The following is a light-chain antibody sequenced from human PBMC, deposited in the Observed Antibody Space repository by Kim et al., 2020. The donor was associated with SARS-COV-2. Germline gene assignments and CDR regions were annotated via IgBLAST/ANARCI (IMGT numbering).Light chain of an antibody. CDR3: CSYASVIV. Sequence: QSALTQPASVSGSPGQSITLSCTGTNRDVGLYDLVSWYQQHPGTAPKLIIYEVTQRPSGVSNRFSGSKSGNTASLTISGLQVEDEAVYYCCSYASVIVFGGGTQLTVL. CDR2: EVT. V-gene: IGLV2-23*02. CDR1: NRDVGLYDL. J-gene: IGLJ2*01.